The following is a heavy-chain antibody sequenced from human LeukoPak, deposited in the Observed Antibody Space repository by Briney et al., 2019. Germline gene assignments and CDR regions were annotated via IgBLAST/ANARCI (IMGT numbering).Heavy chain of an antibody. CDR1: GFTFSSYG. CDR3: AKDYYYDSSGPDY. D-gene: IGHD3-22*01. V-gene: IGHV3-33*06. Sequence: AGGSLRLSCAASGFTFSSYGTHWVRQAPGKGLEWVAVIWYDGSNKYYADSVKGRFTISRDNSKNTLYLQMNSLRAEDTAVYYCAKDYYYDSSGPDYWGQGTLVTVSS. CDR2: IWYDGSNK. J-gene: IGHJ4*02.